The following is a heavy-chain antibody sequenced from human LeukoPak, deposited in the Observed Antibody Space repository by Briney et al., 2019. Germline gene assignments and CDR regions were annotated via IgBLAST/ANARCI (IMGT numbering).Heavy chain of an antibody. V-gene: IGHV1-2*02. Sequence: ASVKVSCKASGYTFTGYYMHWVRQAPGQGLEWMGWINPNSGGTNYAQKFQGRVTMTRDTSISTAYMELSRLRSDDTAVYYCARSPLSQPLCSGGSCSHSPFDYWGQGTLVTVSS. CDR2: INPNSGGT. D-gene: IGHD2-15*01. CDR3: ARSPLSQPLCSGGSCSHSPFDY. J-gene: IGHJ4*02. CDR1: GYTFTGYY.